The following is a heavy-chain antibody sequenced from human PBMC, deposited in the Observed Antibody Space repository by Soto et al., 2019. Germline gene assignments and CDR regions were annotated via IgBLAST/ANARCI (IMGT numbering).Heavy chain of an antibody. CDR2: INPSGGST. V-gene: IGHV1-46*01. Sequence: ASVKVSCKASGYTFTSYYMHWVRQAPGQGLEWMGIINPSGGSTSYAQQFRGRVTMTRDTSTSTVYMELSSLRSEDTAVYYCARERAVLRYFDWLPGSPTWYYGMDVWGQGTTVTVSS. CDR1: GYTFTSYY. CDR3: ARERAVLRYFDWLPGSPTWYYGMDV. D-gene: IGHD3-9*01. J-gene: IGHJ6*02.